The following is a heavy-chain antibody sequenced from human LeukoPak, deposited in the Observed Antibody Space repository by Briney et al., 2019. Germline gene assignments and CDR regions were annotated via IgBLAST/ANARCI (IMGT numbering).Heavy chain of an antibody. CDR1: GYTFTGYY. Sequence: ASVKVSCKASGYTFTGYYMHWVRQAPGQGLEWMGWMNPNSGNTGYAQKFQGRVTMTRNTSISTAYMELSSLRSEDTAVYYCARGPIGYCSSTSCSTFYYYYYGMDVWGQGTTVTVSS. J-gene: IGHJ6*02. CDR2: MNPNSGNT. V-gene: IGHV1-8*02. D-gene: IGHD2-2*01. CDR3: ARGPIGYCSSTSCSTFYYYYYGMDV.